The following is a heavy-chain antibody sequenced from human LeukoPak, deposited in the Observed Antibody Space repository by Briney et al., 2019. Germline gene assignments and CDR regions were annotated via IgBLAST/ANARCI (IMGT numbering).Heavy chain of an antibody. V-gene: IGHV1-69*05. D-gene: IGHD3-10*01. Sequence: ASVKVSCKASGGTFSSYAISWVRQAPGQGLEWMGGIIPIVGTANYAQKFQGRVTISTDESTSTAYMELSSLRSEDTAVYYCARISTMVPRYWYFDLWGRGTLVTVSS. CDR1: GGTFSSYA. J-gene: IGHJ2*01. CDR3: ARISTMVPRYWYFDL. CDR2: IIPIVGTA.